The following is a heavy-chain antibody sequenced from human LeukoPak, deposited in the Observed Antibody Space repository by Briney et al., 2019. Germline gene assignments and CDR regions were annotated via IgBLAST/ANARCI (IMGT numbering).Heavy chain of an antibody. CDR2: IYYSGST. V-gene: IGHV4-59*08. Sequence: SETLSLTCTVSGGSISSYYWSWIRQPPGKGLEWIGYIYYSGSTNYNPSLKSRVTISVDMSKNQFSLKLSSVTAADTAVYYCARLVPSIAAAGFDAFDIWGQGTMVTVSS. D-gene: IGHD6-13*01. J-gene: IGHJ3*02. CDR1: GGSISSYY. CDR3: ARLVPSIAAAGFDAFDI.